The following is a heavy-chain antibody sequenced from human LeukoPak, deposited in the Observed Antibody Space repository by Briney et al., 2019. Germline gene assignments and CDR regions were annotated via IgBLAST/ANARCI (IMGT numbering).Heavy chain of an antibody. D-gene: IGHD1-20*01. CDR2: MNPNSGNT. CDR1: GYTFTSYD. V-gene: IGHV1-8*01. J-gene: IGHJ6*03. CDR3: ARGRRKWRYNWNYYYYMDV. Sequence: GASVEVSCKASGYTFTSYDINWVRQATGQGLEWMGWMNPNSGNTGYAQKFQGRVTMTRNTSISTAYMELSSLRSEDTAVYYCARGRRKWRYNWNYYYYMDVWGKGTTVTVSS.